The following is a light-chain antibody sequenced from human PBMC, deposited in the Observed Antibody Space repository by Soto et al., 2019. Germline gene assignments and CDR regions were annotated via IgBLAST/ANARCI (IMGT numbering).Light chain of an antibody. CDR2: SSS. CDR3: HQYGNSPLT. CDR1: QSVISSH. J-gene: IGKJ1*01. Sequence: VLTQSPVTLSLSPGERATLSCRASQSVISSHFAWYQQKPGQAPRLLISSSSIRATGVPERFSGSGSGTAFTLTISRLEPEDSAVYYCHQYGNSPLTFGQGTKVDIK. V-gene: IGKV3-20*01.